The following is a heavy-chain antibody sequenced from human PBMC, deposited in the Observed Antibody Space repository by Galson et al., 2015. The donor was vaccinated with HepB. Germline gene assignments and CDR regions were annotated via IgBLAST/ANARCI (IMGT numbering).Heavy chain of an antibody. Sequence: SLRLSCAASGFTFSGYAMHWVRQAPGKGLEWVAALSNDGSNRYYADSVKGRFTISRDNAKNTLYMQMNSLRAEDPAVYYCASHIYWGQGTLVTVSS. CDR3: ASHIY. CDR1: GFTFSGYA. J-gene: IGHJ4*02. CDR2: LSNDGSNR. V-gene: IGHV3-30*04.